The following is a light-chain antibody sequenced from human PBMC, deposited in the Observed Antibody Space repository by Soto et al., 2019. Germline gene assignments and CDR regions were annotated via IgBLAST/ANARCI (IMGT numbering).Light chain of an antibody. CDR3: QQYNNWPWT. J-gene: IGKJ1*01. V-gene: IGKV3-15*01. CDR2: GAS. CDR1: QSISDT. Sequence: EILVTQSPVTLSVSPGGRATLSCRASQSISDTLAWYQQKPGQAPRLLIHGASTRAPGFPARFSGSGSGTDFTLTISSLQSEDFAVYYCQQYNNWPWTFGQGTKVDIK.